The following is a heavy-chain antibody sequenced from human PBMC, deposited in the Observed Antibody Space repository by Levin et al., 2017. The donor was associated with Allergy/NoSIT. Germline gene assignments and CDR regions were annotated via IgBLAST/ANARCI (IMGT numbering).Heavy chain of an antibody. D-gene: IGHD3-3*01. J-gene: IGHJ3*02. Sequence: LSLTCAASGFTFSSYSMNWVRQAPGKGLEWVSSISSSSSYIYYADSVKGRFTISRDNAKNSLYLQMNSLRAEDTAVYYCARDPAYYDFWSGFAEIIDAFDIWGQGTMVTVSS. CDR3: ARDPAYYDFWSGFAEIIDAFDI. CDR1: GFTFSSYS. V-gene: IGHV3-21*01. CDR2: ISSSSSYI.